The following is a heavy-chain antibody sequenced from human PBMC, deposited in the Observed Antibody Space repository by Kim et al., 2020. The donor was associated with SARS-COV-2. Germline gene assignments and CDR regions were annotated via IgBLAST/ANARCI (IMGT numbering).Heavy chain of an antibody. CDR3: VTDGDFGKFDY. V-gene: IGHV3-7*01. D-gene: IGHD2-21*02. Sequence: YGDSVTGRVTISGDNARNSLYLQMNSLTAEDTAVYYCVTDGDFGKFDYWGQGTLVTVSS. J-gene: IGHJ4*02.